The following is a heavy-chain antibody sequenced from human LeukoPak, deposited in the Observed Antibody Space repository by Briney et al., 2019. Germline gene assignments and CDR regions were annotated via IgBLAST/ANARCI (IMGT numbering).Heavy chain of an antibody. D-gene: IGHD5-24*01. V-gene: IGHV3-9*01. J-gene: IGHJ4*02. Sequence: PGRSLRLSCAASGFTLADDAMHWVRQAPGKGLEWVSGISWNSARIGYADSVKGRFTISRDNAKNSLYLQMNSLRAEDTALYYCAKATRDGSGFDYWGQGTLVTVSS. CDR2: ISWNSARI. CDR3: AKATRDGSGFDY. CDR1: GFTLADDA.